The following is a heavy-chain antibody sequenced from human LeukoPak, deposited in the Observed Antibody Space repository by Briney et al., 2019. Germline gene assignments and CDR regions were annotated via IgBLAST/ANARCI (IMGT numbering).Heavy chain of an antibody. CDR3: ARWVTTVTHNFDYYYYYMDV. Sequence: ASVKVSCKASGGTFSSYAISWVRQAPGQGLEWMGGIIPIFGTANYAQKFQGRVTITADKSTSTAYMELSSLRSEDTAVYYCARWVTTVTHNFDYYYYYMDVWGQGTMVIVSS. CDR1: GGTFSSYA. CDR2: IIPIFGTA. J-gene: IGHJ6*03. D-gene: IGHD4-17*01. V-gene: IGHV1-69*06.